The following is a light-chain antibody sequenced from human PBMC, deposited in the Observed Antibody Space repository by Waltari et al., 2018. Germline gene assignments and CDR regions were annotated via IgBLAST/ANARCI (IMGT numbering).Light chain of an antibody. CDR3: QQYHKWYT. V-gene: IGKV3-15*01. CDR1: QSVSIN. J-gene: IGKJ2*01. Sequence: IVMTPHPPTQSVSPGERATLSCRASQSVSINLAWYQQRPGQPPILLIYGVSTRATGIPARFSGSGSGTEFTLTISSLQSEDFAIYYCQQYHKWYTFGQGTKVEI. CDR2: GVS.